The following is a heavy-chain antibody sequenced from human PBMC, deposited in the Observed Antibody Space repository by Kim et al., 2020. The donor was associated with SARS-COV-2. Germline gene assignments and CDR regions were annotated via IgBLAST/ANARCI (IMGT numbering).Heavy chain of an antibody. J-gene: IGHJ5*02. CDR2: INHSGST. D-gene: IGHD6-19*01. Sequence: SETLSLTCAVYGGSFSGYYWSWIRQPPGKGLEWIGEINHSGSTNYNPSLKSRVTISVDTSKNQFSLKLSSVTAADTAVYYCARATIFSHYQQWLVRWFDP. V-gene: IGHV4-34*01. CDR3: ARATIFSHYQQWLVRWFDP. CDR1: GGSFSGYY.